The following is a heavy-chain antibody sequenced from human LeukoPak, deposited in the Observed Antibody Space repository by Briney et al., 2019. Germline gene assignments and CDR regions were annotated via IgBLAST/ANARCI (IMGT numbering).Heavy chain of an antibody. CDR3: ARTYSYGYYFDY. Sequence: AGGSLRLSCAASGFTFSSYSMNWVRQAPGKGLEWVAVISYDGSNKYYADSVKGRFTISRDNSKNTLYLQMNSLRAEDTAVYYCARTYSYGYYFDYWGQGTLVTVSS. V-gene: IGHV3-30*03. CDR2: ISYDGSNK. D-gene: IGHD5-18*01. J-gene: IGHJ4*02. CDR1: GFTFSSYS.